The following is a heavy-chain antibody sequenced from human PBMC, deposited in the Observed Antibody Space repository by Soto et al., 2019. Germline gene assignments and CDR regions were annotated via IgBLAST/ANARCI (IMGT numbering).Heavy chain of an antibody. J-gene: IGHJ4*02. V-gene: IGHV3-23*01. Sequence: GSLRISCAASGVTFSDYAMSWVLQAPGKGLEWISGFGGRGTSSYYADSVKGRFAISRDNSYNTLFLQLHSLRAEDTAVYYCAKSRYADSSGDYYDFWGQGTRVTVSS. CDR2: FGGRGTSS. CDR1: GVTFSDYA. CDR3: AKSRYADSSGDYYDF. D-gene: IGHD3-22*01.